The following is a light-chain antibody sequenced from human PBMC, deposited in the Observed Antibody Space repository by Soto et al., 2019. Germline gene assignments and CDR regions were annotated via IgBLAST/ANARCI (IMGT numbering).Light chain of an antibody. Sequence: DIQMTQSPSTLSASVGDRVTITCRASQSISSWLAWYQQKPGKAPNLLIYKASSLESVVPSRFIGSGSGTEFTLTISILQPDDFATYYYQQYNSYPLTFGGGTKVDIK. CDR2: KAS. J-gene: IGKJ4*01. CDR3: QQYNSYPLT. V-gene: IGKV1-5*03. CDR1: QSISSW.